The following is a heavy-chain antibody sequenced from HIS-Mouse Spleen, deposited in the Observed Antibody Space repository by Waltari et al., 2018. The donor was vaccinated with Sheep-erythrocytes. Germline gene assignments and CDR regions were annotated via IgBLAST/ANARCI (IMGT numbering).Heavy chain of an antibody. CDR3: ARDYYYGMDV. CDR2: ISYDGSNK. J-gene: IGHJ6*02. V-gene: IGHV3-30*04. CDR1: GFTFSSYA. Sequence: QVQLVESGGGVVQPGRSRRLSCAASGFTFSSYAMPWVRQAQGKGLEWVAVISYDGSNKYYADSVKGRFTISRDNSKNTLYLQMNSLRAEDTAVYYCARDYYYGMDVWGQGTTVTVSS.